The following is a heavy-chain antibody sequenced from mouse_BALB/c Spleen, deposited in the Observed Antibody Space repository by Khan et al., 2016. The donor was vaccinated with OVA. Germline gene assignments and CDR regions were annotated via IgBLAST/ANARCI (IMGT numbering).Heavy chain of an antibody. CDR1: GYSITSGYG. V-gene: IGHV3-2*02. J-gene: IGHJ2*01. D-gene: IGHD1-2*01. CDR3: ARTARINY. Sequence: EVQLQESGPGLVKPSQSLSLTCTVTGYSITSGYGWNWLRQFPGNKLEWMGIISYSGSTNYNQSLKSRISINRDTSKNQFFLQLNSVTTEDTATYYCARTARINYWGQGTTLTVSS. CDR2: ISYSGST.